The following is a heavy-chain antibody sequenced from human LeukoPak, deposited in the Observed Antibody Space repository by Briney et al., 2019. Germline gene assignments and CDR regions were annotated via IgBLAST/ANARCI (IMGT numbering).Heavy chain of an antibody. CDR1: GFTFSSYW. J-gene: IGHJ4*02. Sequence: GGSLRLSCAASGFTFSSYWMHWVRQAPGKGLVWVSRINSDGGSTFYADSVKGRFTISRDNAKNTVYLQMNSLRAEDTGVYYCARANGWSIDYWGQGTLVTVSS. D-gene: IGHD6-19*01. V-gene: IGHV3-74*01. CDR3: ARANGWSIDY. CDR2: INSDGGST.